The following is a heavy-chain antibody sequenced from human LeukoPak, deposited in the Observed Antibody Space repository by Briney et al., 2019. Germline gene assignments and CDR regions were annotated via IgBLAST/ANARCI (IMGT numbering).Heavy chain of an antibody. V-gene: IGHV3-48*04. CDR1: GFTFSSSV. D-gene: IGHD3-10*01. Sequence: GGSLRLSCAASGFTFSSSVMNWVRQAPGKGLEWVSYISSATSTIYYADSVKGRFTISRDNAKNSLYLQMNSLRAEDTAVYYCARDAPPDYYGSGSYAPYFDYWGQGTLVTVSS. J-gene: IGHJ4*02. CDR3: ARDAPPDYYGSGSYAPYFDY. CDR2: ISSATSTI.